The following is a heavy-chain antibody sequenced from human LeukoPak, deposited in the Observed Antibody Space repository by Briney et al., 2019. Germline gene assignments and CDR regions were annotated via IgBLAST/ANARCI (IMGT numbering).Heavy chain of an antibody. CDR3: ARDSAVVVPADLNWFDP. CDR1: GFTFSDYY. Sequence: PGGSLRLSCAASGFTFSDYYMSWIRQAPGKGLEWVSYISSSGSTIYYADSVKGRFTISRDNAKNSLYLQMNSLRAEDTAVYYCARDSAVVVPADLNWFDPWGQGTLVTVSS. J-gene: IGHJ5*02. V-gene: IGHV3-11*01. D-gene: IGHD2-2*01. CDR2: ISSSGSTI.